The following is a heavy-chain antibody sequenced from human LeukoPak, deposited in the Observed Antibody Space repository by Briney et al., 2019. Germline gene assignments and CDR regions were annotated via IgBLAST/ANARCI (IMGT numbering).Heavy chain of an antibody. J-gene: IGHJ4*02. V-gene: IGHV4-34*01. Sequence: SSETLSLTCAVYGGSFSGYYWSWIRQPPGEGLEWIGEINHSGSTNYNPSLKSRVTISVDTSKNQFSLKLSSVTAADTAVYYCARAPKTTVVTRSAASFDYWGQGTLVTVSS. CDR3: ARAPKTTVVTRSAASFDY. CDR2: INHSGST. D-gene: IGHD4-23*01. CDR1: GGSFSGYY.